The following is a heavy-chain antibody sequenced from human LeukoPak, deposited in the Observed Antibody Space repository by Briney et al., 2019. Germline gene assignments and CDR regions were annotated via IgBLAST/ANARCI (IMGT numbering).Heavy chain of an antibody. CDR3: ARGTHPRIAAAGRPAYFDY. CDR1: GGSFSGYY. J-gene: IGHJ4*02. Sequence: PSETLSLTCAVYGGSFSGYYWSWIRQPPGKGLEWIGEINHSGSTNYNPSLKSRVTISVDTSKNQFSLKLSSVTAADTAVYYCARGTHPRIAAAGRPAYFDYWGQGTLVTVSS. D-gene: IGHD6-13*01. CDR2: INHSGST. V-gene: IGHV4-34*01.